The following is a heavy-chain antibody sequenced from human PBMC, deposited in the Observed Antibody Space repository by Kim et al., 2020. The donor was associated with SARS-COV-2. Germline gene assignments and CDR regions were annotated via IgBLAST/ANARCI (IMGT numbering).Heavy chain of an antibody. D-gene: IGHD6-19*01. CDR2: ISYDGSNK. CDR1: GFTFSSYA. V-gene: IGHV3-30-3*01. Sequence: GGSLRLSCAASGFTFSSYAMHWVRQAPGKGLEWVAVISYDGSNKYYADSVKGRFTISRDNSKNTLYLQMNSLRAEDTAVYYCAREAVAGTRLVDYWGQGTLVTVSS. J-gene: IGHJ4*02. CDR3: AREAVAGTRLVDY.